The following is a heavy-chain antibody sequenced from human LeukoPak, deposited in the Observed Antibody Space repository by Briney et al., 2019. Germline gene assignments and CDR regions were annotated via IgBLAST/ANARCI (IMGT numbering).Heavy chain of an antibody. CDR1: GYSISSGYY. Sequence: SETLSLTCTVSGYSISSGYYWGWIRQPPGKGLEWIGSIYHSGSTYYNPSLKSRVTISVDTSKNQFSLKLSSVTAADTAVYYCARDQDDSSGYYYGFDYWGQGTLVTVSS. J-gene: IGHJ4*02. CDR2: IYHSGST. V-gene: IGHV4-38-2*02. D-gene: IGHD3-22*01. CDR3: ARDQDDSSGYYYGFDY.